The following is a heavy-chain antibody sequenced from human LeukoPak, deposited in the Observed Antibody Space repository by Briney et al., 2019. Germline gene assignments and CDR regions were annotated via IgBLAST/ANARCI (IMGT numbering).Heavy chain of an antibody. J-gene: IGHJ4*02. D-gene: IGHD5-18*01. Sequence: SSVKVSCKASGGTFSSYAISWVRQAPGKGLEWMGGFDPEDGETIYAQKFQGRVTMTEDTSTDTAYMELSSLRSEDTAVYYCATDPMGGYSYGYYIWGQGTLVTVSS. CDR1: GGTFSSYA. CDR3: ATDPMGGYSYGYYI. V-gene: IGHV1-24*01. CDR2: FDPEDGET.